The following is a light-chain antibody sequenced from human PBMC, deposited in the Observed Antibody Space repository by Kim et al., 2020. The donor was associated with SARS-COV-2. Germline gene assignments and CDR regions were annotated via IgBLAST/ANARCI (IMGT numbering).Light chain of an antibody. V-gene: IGKV3-11*01. J-gene: IGKJ1*01. CDR2: DAS. CDR3: QQRSNWLGA. CDR1: QSVSSY. Sequence: LSPGESATLSCRASQSVSSYLAWYQQKPGQAPRLLIYDASNRATGIPARFSGSGSGTDFTLTISSLEPEDFAVYYCQQRSNWLGAFGQGTKVEIK.